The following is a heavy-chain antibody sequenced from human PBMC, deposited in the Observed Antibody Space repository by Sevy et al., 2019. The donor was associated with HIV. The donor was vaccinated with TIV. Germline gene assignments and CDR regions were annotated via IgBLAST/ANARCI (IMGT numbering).Heavy chain of an antibody. CDR1: GFTFSNAW. CDR3: TTDRVGYCSSTSCYTSDAFDI. V-gene: IGHV3-15*01. Sequence: GGSLRLSCAASGFTFSNAWMSWVRQAPGKGLEWVGRIKSKTDGGTTDYAAPVKGRFTISRDDSKNTRYLQMNSLKTEDTAVYYCTTDRVGYCSSTSCYTSDAFDIWGQGTMVTVSS. J-gene: IGHJ3*02. CDR2: IKSKTDGGTT. D-gene: IGHD2-2*02.